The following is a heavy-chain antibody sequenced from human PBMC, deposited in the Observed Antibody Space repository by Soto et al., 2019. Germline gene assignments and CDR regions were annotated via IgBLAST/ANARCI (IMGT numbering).Heavy chain of an antibody. J-gene: IGHJ5*02. D-gene: IGHD5-12*01. CDR1: GGTLSRYA. CDR2: IIPIFGTA. CDR3: ARGEVEMATITERWFDP. V-gene: IGHV1-69*13. Sequence: SVKVSCKASGGTLSRYAISWVRQAPGQGLEWMGGIIPIFGTANYAQKFQGRVTITADESTSTAYMELSSLRSEDTAVYYCARGEVEMATITERWFDPWGQGTLVTVSS.